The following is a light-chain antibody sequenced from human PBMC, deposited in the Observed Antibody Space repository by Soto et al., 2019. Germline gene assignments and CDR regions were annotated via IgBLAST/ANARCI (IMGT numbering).Light chain of an antibody. CDR1: QSVSSN. V-gene: IGKV3-15*01. CDR2: CAS. CDR3: QQRSFWPTVT. Sequence: EIVRTQSPATPSVSPGERATLSCRASQSVSSNLAWFQQKPCQAPRLIIYCASTRDTGIPARFSGSGSGTEFTLTISSLQSEDFAVYHGQQRSFWPTVTFGQGTRLEIK. J-gene: IGKJ5*01.